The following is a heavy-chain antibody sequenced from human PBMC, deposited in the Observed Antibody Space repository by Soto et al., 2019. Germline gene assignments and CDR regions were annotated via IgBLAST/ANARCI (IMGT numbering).Heavy chain of an antibody. D-gene: IGHD3-10*01. Sequence: GGSLRLSCVASGFTFSDYYMSWVRLAPGKGLESASYISSSGSYTNYADSVEGRFTISRDNAKNSLYLQMNSLRAEDTAVYYCARDLGGSGRMYYYVMDVWGQGTTVTVSS. V-gene: IGHV3-11*05. CDR2: ISSSGSYT. J-gene: IGHJ6*02. CDR1: GFTFSDYY. CDR3: ARDLGGSGRMYYYVMDV.